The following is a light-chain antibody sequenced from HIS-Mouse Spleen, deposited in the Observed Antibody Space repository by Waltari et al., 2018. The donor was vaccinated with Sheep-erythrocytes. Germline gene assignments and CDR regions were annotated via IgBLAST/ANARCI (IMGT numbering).Light chain of an antibody. CDR2: QDS. CDR1: KLGDKY. CDR3: QAWDSSHVV. J-gene: IGLJ2*01. V-gene: IGLV3-1*01. Sequence: SYELTHPPSVSVSPGQTASITCSGDKLGDKYACWYQQKPGQSPVLVIYQDSKRTSGIPERFAGSNAGNTATLTISGTQAMDEADYYCQAWDSSHVVFGGGTKLTVL.